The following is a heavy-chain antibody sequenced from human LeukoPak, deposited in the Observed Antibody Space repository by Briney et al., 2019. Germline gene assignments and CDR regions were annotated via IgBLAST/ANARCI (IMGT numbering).Heavy chain of an antibody. D-gene: IGHD1-7*01. CDR3: ARDQGGNYFN. CDR1: GASVNGASVTTYY. J-gene: IGHJ4*02. Sequence: PSETQSLTCTVSGASVNGASVTTYYWSWIRQPPGKGLEWIGYIHYSGSTSYNPSLKSRVTISGDRSKNQFSLNLTSVTAADTAVYYCARDQGGNYFNWGQGTLVTVSS. V-gene: IGHV4-61*01. CDR2: IHYSGST.